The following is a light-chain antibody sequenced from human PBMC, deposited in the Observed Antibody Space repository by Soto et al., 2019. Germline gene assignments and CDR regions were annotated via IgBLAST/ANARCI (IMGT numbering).Light chain of an antibody. V-gene: IGKV3D-15*01. CDR1: QSVRSD. CDR2: GVS. Sequence: EIVLTQSPDTLSLSPGQRATLSRRASQSVRSDYFAWYQQKPGQAPRVSIFGVSTRATGVPDRFSGSGSGTEFTLTISRLQSEDFAVYYCQQYNNWHTWTFGQETRGDIK. CDR3: QQYNNWHTWT. J-gene: IGKJ1*01.